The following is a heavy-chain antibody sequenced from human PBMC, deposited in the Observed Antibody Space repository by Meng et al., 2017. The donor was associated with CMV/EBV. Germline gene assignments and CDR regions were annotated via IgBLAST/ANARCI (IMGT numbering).Heavy chain of an antibody. CDR3: ARERPEQHQLLGTGYYYYGMDV. Sequence: GSLRLSCTVSGGSISSSSSYWGWIRQPPGKGLEWIGSIYYSGSTYYNPSLKSRVTISVDTSKSQFSLKLSSVTAADTAVYYCARERPEQHQLLGTGYYYYGMDVWGQGTTVTVSS. J-gene: IGHJ6*02. CDR2: IYYSGST. CDR1: GGSISSSSSY. V-gene: IGHV4-39*07. D-gene: IGHD2-2*01.